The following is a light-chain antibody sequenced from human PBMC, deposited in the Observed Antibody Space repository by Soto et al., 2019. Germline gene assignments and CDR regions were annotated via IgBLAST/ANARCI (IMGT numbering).Light chain of an antibody. CDR3: QQLNSYPFT. CDR1: QSISRS. J-gene: IGKJ3*01. CDR2: AAS. Sequence: DFQMTQSPSSLSASVGARVPITCRATQSISRSLNWYQQKPGKAPELLIYAASSLQSGVPSRFSGSGSGTEFTLTISSLQPDDFATYYCQQLNSYPFTFGPGTKVDIK. V-gene: IGKV1-39*01.